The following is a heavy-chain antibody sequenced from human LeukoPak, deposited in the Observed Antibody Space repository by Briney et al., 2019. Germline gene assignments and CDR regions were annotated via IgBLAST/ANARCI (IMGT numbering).Heavy chain of an antibody. J-gene: IGHJ4*02. D-gene: IGHD3-10*01. V-gene: IGHV4-59*01. CDR3: AREGGSGSYLDY. CDR1: GGSISSYY. CDR2: IYYSGST. Sequence: NPSETLSLTCTVSGGSISSYYWSWIRQPPGKGLEWIGYIYYSGSTNYNPSLKSRVTISVDTSKNQFSLKLSSVTAADTAVYYCAREGGSGSYLDYWGQGTLVTVSS.